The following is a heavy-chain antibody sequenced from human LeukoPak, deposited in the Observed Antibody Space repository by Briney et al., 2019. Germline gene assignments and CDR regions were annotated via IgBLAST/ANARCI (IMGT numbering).Heavy chain of an antibody. CDR1: GGSLSGYY. V-gene: IGHV4-34*01. CDR3: ARHFIFTYSGSWLNWFDP. CDR2: INHSGST. D-gene: IGHD6-13*01. Sequence: NTSETLSLTCAVYGGSLSGYYWSWIRQPPGKGLEWIGEINHSGSTNYNPSLKSRVTISVDTSKNQLSLKLSSMTAADTAVYYCARHFIFTYSGSWLNWFDPWGQGTLVTVSS. J-gene: IGHJ5*02.